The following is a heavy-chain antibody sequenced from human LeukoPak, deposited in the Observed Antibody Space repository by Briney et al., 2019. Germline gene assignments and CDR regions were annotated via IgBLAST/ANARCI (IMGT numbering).Heavy chain of an antibody. D-gene: IGHD3-22*01. CDR2: ISSSGSTI. CDR3: ARDLSSGYYYPTDYYYMDV. CDR1: GFTFSDYY. J-gene: IGHJ6*03. V-gene: IGHV3-11*04. Sequence: PGGSLRLSCAASGFTFSDYYMSWIRQAPGKGLEWVSYISSSGSTIYYADSVKGRFTISRDNAKNSLYLQMNSLRAEDTAVYYCARDLSSGYYYPTDYYYMDVWGKGTTVTVSS.